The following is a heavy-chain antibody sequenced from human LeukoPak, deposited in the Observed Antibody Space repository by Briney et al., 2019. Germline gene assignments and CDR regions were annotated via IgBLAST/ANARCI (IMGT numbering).Heavy chain of an antibody. V-gene: IGHV3-30*03. CDR2: ISYDGSNK. D-gene: IGHD3-10*01. CDR1: GFTFSSYG. J-gene: IGHJ4*02. Sequence: GGSLRLSCAASGFTFSSYGMHWVRQAPGKGLEWVAVISYDGSNKYYADSVKGRFTISRDNSKNTLYLQMNSLRAEDTAVYYCARDATYYYGSGSVNWGQGTLVTVSS. CDR3: ARDATYYYGSGSVN.